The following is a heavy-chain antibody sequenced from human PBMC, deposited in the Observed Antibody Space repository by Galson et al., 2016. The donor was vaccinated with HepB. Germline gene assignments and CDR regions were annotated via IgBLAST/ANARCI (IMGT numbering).Heavy chain of an antibody. J-gene: IGHJ2*01. Sequence: SETLSLTCTVSGASVSDYYWNWIRQSPGKGLEWIGIVYNSGHTYYNPSLESRVTISLDTSKNQFFLDLSSLTAADAAVYYCARRVEYCGGGRCSPWYFDVWGRGTLVTVSP. V-gene: IGHV4-59*02. D-gene: IGHD2-15*01. CDR1: GASVSDYY. CDR3: ARRVEYCGGGRCSPWYFDV. CDR2: VYNSGHT.